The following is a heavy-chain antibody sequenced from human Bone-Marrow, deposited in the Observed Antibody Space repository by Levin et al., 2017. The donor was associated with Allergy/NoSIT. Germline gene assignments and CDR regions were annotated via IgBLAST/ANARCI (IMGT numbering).Heavy chain of an antibody. J-gene: IGHJ4*02. Sequence: PGGSLRLSCAASGFTFSTYALHWVRQAPGKGLEWVAVISDDGSNKYYADSVKGRFTISRDNSKNTLYLQMNSLRTEDTAVYYCARVGSGSYYTSAFDYWGQGTLVTVSS. D-gene: IGHD1-26*01. V-gene: IGHV3-30-3*01. CDR3: ARVGSGSYYTSAFDY. CDR1: GFTFSTYA. CDR2: ISDDGSNK.